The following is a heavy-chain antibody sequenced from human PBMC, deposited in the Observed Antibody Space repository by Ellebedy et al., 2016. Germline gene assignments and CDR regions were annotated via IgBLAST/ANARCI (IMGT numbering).Heavy chain of an antibody. J-gene: IGHJ4*02. V-gene: IGHV1-69*13. CDR2: IIPIFGTA. Sequence: SVKVSXKASGGTFSSYAISWVRQAPGQGLEWMGGIIPIFGTANYAQKFQGRVTITADESTSTAYMELSSLRSEDTAVYYCAREYYIVGATLVDYWGQGTLVTVAS. CDR1: GGTFSSYA. D-gene: IGHD1-26*01. CDR3: AREYYIVGATLVDY.